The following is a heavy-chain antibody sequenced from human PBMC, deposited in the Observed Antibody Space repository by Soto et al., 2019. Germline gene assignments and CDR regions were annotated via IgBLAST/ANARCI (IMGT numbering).Heavy chain of an antibody. CDR2: IYYSGST. D-gene: IGHD2-15*01. Sequence: QVQLQESGPGLVKPSQTLSLTCTVSGGSISSGGYYWSWIRQHPGKGLEWIGYIYYSGSTYYNPSRKSRVTISVDTYKNQFALKLSSVTAADTAVYYCARGLRSGGRGGMDVWGQGTTVTVSS. J-gene: IGHJ6*02. CDR1: GGSISSGGYY. CDR3: ARGLRSGGRGGMDV. V-gene: IGHV4-31*03.